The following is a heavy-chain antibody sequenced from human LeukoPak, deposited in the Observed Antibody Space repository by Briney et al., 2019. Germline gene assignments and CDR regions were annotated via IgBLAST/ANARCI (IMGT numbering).Heavy chain of an antibody. V-gene: IGHV1-2*02. CDR1: GYTFAGYY. Sequence: ASVKVSCKASGYTFAGYYMHWVRQAPGQGLEWMGWINPNSGGTGYAQRFQGRVTMTSDTSISTAYMELSRLRSEDTAVYYCARGRQVPGDYYYYYYYMDVWGKGTTVTVSS. D-gene: IGHD3-16*01. J-gene: IGHJ6*03. CDR2: INPNSGGT. CDR3: ARGRQVPGDYYYYYYYMDV.